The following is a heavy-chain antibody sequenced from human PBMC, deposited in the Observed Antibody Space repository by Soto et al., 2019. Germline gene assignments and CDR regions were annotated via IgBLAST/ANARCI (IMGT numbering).Heavy chain of an antibody. J-gene: IGHJ4*02. V-gene: IGHV4-59*01. D-gene: IGHD6-19*01. Sequence: SWIRQPPGKGLEWIGYTYYSGSTNYNPSLKSRVTISVDTSKNQFSLKLSSVTAADTAVYYCARSSGGQIDYWGQGTLVTVSS. CDR2: TYYSGST. CDR3: ARSSGGQIDY.